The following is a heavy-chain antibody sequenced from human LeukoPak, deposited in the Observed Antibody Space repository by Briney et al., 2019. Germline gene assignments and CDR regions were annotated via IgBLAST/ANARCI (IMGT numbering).Heavy chain of an antibody. CDR1: GGSFSGYY. CDR3: ARLLGTDAS. D-gene: IGHD3/OR15-3a*01. CDR2: INHSGST. Sequence: PSETLSLTCAVYGGSFSGYYWSWIRQPPGKGLEWIGEINHSGSTNYNPSLKSRVTISVDTSKNQFSLKLSSVTAADTAVYYCARLLGTDASWGQGTLVTVSS. J-gene: IGHJ4*02. V-gene: IGHV4-34*01.